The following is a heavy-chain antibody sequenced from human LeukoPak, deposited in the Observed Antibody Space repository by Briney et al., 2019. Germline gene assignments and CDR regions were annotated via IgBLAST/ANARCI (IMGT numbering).Heavy chain of an antibody. CDR1: GYTFTSYA. V-gene: IGHV7-4-1*02. D-gene: IGHD6-19*01. CDR3: AREEKRRLVSNPDY. CDR2: INTNTGNP. J-gene: IGHJ4*02. Sequence: GASVKVSCKASGYTFTSYAMNWVRQAPGQGLEWMGWINTNTGNPTYAQGFTGRFVFSLDTSVSTAYLQISSLKAEDTAVYYCAREEKRRLVSNPDYWGQGTLVTVSS.